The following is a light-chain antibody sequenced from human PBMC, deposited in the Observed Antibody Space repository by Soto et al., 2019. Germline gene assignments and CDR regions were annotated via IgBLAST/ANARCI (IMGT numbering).Light chain of an antibody. J-gene: IGKJ1*01. CDR2: DAS. CDR3: QHYNSYSEA. V-gene: IGKV1-33*01. CDR1: QDIRYY. Sequence: DIQMTQSPSSLSASVGDRVTMTFQASQDIRYYLNWFQQKPGQAPKVLIYDASRLETGVPSRFSGSGSGTEFTLTISSLQPDDFATYYCQHYNSYSEAFGQGTKVDIK.